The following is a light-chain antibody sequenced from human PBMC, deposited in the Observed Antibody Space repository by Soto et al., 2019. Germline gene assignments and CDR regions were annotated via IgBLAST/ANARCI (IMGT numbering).Light chain of an antibody. V-gene: IGKV3-15*01. CDR2: GAS. Sequence: VVKTQAPAPLSVSPGERATLSCSASRSVSSDLAWYQQKPGRAPRLLIYGASTRATGILDMLSRSWSGTQFTLTISSVQSEDFAVYYCQQYNNWWTFGQGTRWIS. CDR1: RSVSSD. J-gene: IGKJ1*01. CDR3: QQYNNWWT.